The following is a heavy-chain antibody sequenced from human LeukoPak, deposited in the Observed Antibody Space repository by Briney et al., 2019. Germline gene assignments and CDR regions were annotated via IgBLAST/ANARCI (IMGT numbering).Heavy chain of an antibody. CDR1: GYTFTSYD. J-gene: IGHJ4*02. CDR2: MNPNSGNI. D-gene: IGHD4-11*01. CDR3: ARAGGITTGFDY. Sequence: ASVKVSCKASGYTFTSYDINWVRQATGQGLEWMGWMNPNSGNIGYAQKFQGRVTMTRNTSISTAYMELSSLRSEDTAVYYCARAGGITTGFDYWGQGTLVTVSS. V-gene: IGHV1-8*01.